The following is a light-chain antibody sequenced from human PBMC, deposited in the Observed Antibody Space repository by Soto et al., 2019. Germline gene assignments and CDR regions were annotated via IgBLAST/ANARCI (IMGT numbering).Light chain of an antibody. J-gene: IGKJ1*01. Sequence: PGERATLSCRASQSVASNYLAWFQQKPGQAPRLLIYEASSRATGIPDRFSGSGSGTDFTLTINRLEPEDFAVFYCQQYAYSPRTFGQGTRVEIK. V-gene: IGKV3-20*01. CDR1: QSVASNY. CDR2: EAS. CDR3: QQYAYSPRT.